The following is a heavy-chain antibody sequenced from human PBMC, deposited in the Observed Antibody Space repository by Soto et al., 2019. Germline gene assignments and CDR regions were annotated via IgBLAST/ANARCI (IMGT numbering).Heavy chain of an antibody. CDR3: ARGGGDSEGYRHWFDP. CDR2: INPNSGGT. CDR1: GYTFTGYY. J-gene: IGHJ5*02. Sequence: QVQLVQSGAEVKKPGASVKVSCKASGYTFTGYYMHWVRQAPGQGLEWMGWINPNSGGTNYAQKCQGRGTRTRDTSISTAYMELSRLRSDDTAVDYCARGGGDSEGYRHWFDPWGQGTLVTVAS. D-gene: IGHD3-16*01. V-gene: IGHV1-2*02.